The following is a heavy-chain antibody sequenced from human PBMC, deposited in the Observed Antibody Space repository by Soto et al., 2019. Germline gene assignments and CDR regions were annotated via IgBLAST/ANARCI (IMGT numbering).Heavy chain of an antibody. D-gene: IGHD2-2*02. CDR1: GGSVSSGSYY. V-gene: IGHV4-61*01. CDR2: IYYSGST. Sequence: SETLSLTCTVSGGSVSSGSYYWSWIRQPPGKGLEWIGYIYYSGSTNYNPSLKNQVTISVDTSKNQFSLKLSSVTAADTAVYYCASVTRTCISTSCYRYYYGMDVWGQGTTVTVSS. J-gene: IGHJ6*02. CDR3: ASVTRTCISTSCYRYYYGMDV.